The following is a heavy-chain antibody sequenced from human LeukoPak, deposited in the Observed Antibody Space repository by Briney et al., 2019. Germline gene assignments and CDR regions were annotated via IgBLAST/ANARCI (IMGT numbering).Heavy chain of an antibody. CDR3: ARHASSKGSSSLIDY. V-gene: IGHV4-59*08. J-gene: IGHJ4*02. CDR2: IYYSGST. Sequence: SETLSLTCTVSGGSISRYYWSWFRQPPGKGLEWIAYIYYSGSTNYNPSLKSRVTISLDTSKNQLSLKLRSVTATDTAVYYCARHASSKGSSSLIDYWGQGTLVTVSS. D-gene: IGHD6-6*01. CDR1: GGSISRYY.